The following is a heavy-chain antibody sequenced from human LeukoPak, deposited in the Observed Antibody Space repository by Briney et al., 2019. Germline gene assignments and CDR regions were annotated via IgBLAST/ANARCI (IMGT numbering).Heavy chain of an antibody. D-gene: IGHD3-10*01. CDR3: ARDRGYYYYYYMDV. CDR1: GFTFSSYS. V-gene: IGHV3-21*01. J-gene: IGHJ6*03. Sequence: GGSLRLSCAASGFTFSSYSMNWVRQAPGKGLEWVSSISSSSSYIYYAGSVKGRFTISRDNAKNSLYLQMNSLRAEDTAVYYCARDRGYYYYYYMDVWGKGTTVTVSS. CDR2: ISSSSSYI.